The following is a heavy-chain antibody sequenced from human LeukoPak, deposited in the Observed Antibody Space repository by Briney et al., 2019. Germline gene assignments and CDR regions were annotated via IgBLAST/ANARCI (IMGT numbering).Heavy chain of an antibody. V-gene: IGHV3-53*01. CDR3: ASLATAMAADPFDY. CDR1: GFTVSSNY. CDR2: IYSGGST. J-gene: IGHJ4*02. D-gene: IGHD5-18*01. Sequence: GGSLRLSCAASGFTVSSNYMSWVRQAPGKGLEWVSVIYSGGSTYYADSVKGRFTISRDNSKNTLYLQMNSLRAEDTAVYYCASLATAMAADPFDYWGQGTLVTVSS.